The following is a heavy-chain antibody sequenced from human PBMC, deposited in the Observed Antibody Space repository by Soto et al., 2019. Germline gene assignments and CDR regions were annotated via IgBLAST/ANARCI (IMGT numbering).Heavy chain of an antibody. CDR2: IYYSVST. J-gene: IGHJ6*02. CDR1: GGSISSGDYY. D-gene: IGHD2-2*02. V-gene: IGHV4-30-4*01. CDR3: AREAAKPNYGMDV. Sequence: SETLSLTCTVSGGSISSGDYYWSWIRQPPGKGLEWIGYIYYSVSTYYNPSLKSRVTISVDTSKNQFSLKLSSVTAADTAVYYSAREAAKPNYGMDVWGQGTTVIVSS.